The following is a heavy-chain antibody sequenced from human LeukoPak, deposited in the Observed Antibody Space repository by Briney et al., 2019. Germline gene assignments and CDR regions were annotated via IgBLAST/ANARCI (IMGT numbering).Heavy chain of an antibody. D-gene: IGHD5-24*01. Sequence: SETLSLTCAVYGGSFNDYYWNWIRQPPGKGLEWIGEINLRGSTTYNPSLKSRVTISLDESKNQFSLKLSSVTAADTAVYYCARDRRDGYKWDAFDIWGQGTMVTVSS. CDR3: ARDRRDGYKWDAFDI. V-gene: IGHV4-34*01. CDR1: GGSFNDYY. J-gene: IGHJ3*02. CDR2: INLRGST.